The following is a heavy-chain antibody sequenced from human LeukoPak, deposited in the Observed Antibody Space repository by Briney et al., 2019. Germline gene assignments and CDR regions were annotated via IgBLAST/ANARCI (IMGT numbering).Heavy chain of an antibody. CDR3: P. CDR2: TYYRSTWYN. V-gene: IGHV6-1*01. Sequence: SQTLSLTCAISGDSVSSNSVTWNWIRQSPSRGLEWLGRTYYRSTWYNDYAVSVRGRITVNPDTSKNQFSLHLNCARRLTQYDCFDPWGQGILVTVSS. D-gene: IGHD2-2*01. CDR1: GDSVSSNSVT. J-gene: IGHJ5*02.